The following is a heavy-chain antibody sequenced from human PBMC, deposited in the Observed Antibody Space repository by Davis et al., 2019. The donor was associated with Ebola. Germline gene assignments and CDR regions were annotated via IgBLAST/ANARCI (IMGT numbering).Heavy chain of an antibody. CDR3: ARGSSIAARPFDY. Sequence: GESLKISCAASGFSFSSYSMNWVRQAPGKGLEWVSYISSSSSTIYYADSVKGRFTISRDNAKNSLYLQMNSLRAEDTAVYYCARGSSIAARPFDYWGQGTLVTVSS. CDR2: ISSSSSTI. CDR1: GFSFSSYS. V-gene: IGHV3-48*04. J-gene: IGHJ4*02. D-gene: IGHD6-6*01.